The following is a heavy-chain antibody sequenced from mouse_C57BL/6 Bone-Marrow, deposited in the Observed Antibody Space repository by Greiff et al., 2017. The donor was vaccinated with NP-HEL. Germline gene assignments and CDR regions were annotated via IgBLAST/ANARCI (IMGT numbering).Heavy chain of an antibody. Sequence: DVKLKKSGHRIEKPSQSLSLTCSVTGYSITSGYYWNWIRQFPGNKLEWMGYISYDGSNNYNPSLKNRISITRDTSKNQFFLKLNSVTTEDTATYYCADGSRDLPFAYWGQGTLVTVSA. CDR1: GYSITSGYY. CDR2: ISYDGSN. D-gene: IGHD1-1*01. CDR3: ADGSRDLPFAY. V-gene: IGHV3-6*01. J-gene: IGHJ3*01.